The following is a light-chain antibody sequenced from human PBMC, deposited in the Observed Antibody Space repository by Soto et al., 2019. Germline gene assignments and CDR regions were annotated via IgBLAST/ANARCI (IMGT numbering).Light chain of an antibody. CDR1: RSVSSY. J-gene: IGKJ5*01. CDR3: QQRSNWPSIT. CDR2: DAS. V-gene: IGKV3-11*01. Sequence: EIVLTQSPGTLSLSPGERATFSCRASRSVSSYLAWYQQKPGQAPRLLIYDASNRATGIPARFSGSGSGTDFALTISSLEPEDSAVYYCQQRSNWPSITFGQGTRLEIK.